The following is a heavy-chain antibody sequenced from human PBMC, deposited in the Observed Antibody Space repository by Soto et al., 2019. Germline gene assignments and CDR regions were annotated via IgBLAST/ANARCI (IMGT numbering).Heavy chain of an antibody. V-gene: IGHV3-33*08. CDR2: IWYDGSNK. CDR1: GFTFSSYG. CDR3: ARGVVITTGVAFDI. D-gene: IGHD3-22*01. Sequence: PGGSLRLSCAASGFTFSSYGMHWVRQAPGKGLEWVAFIWYDGSNKYYADSVKGRFTISRDNSKNTLYLQMNSLRAEDTAVYYCARGVVITTGVAFDIWGQGTMVTVS. J-gene: IGHJ3*02.